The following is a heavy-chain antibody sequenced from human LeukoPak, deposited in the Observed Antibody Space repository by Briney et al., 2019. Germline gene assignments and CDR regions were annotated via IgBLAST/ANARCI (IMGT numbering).Heavy chain of an antibody. CDR3: ARSGTKTNGFDY. J-gene: IGHJ4*02. CDR1: GGSISTYY. D-gene: IGHD2-8*01. CDR2: IYYSGST. V-gene: IGHV4-59*01. Sequence: PSETLSLTCTVSGGSISTYYWSWIRQPPGKGLEWIGYIYYSGSTNYSPSLQSRVTISVDTSKNQFSLRLSSVTAADTAMYYCARSGTKTNGFDYWGQGTLVTVSP.